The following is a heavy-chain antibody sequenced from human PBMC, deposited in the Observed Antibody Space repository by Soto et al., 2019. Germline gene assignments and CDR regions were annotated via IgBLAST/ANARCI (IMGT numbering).Heavy chain of an antibody. CDR1: GFNFGFFG. Sequence: QIQLVVSGGDVVQPGKSLRLSCAASGFNFGFFGMLWVRQAPGKGLEWVAFISGDGINTQYADSVRGRFTLSRDYSRKTMYLQMDSLRDEDTALYHCARGNLSFDFDSWGLGTLVTVSS. V-gene: IGHV3-30*03. D-gene: IGHD1-26*01. CDR2: ISGDGINT. CDR3: ARGNLSFDFDS. J-gene: IGHJ4*02.